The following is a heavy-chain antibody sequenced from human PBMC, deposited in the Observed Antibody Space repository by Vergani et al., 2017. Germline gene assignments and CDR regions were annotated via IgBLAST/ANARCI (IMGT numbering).Heavy chain of an antibody. CDR2: IYYSGST. V-gene: IGHV4-39*07. CDR1: GGSISSSSYY. Sequence: QLQLQESGPGLVKPSETLSLTCTVSGGSISSSSYYWGWIRQPPGKGLEWIGSIYYSGSTYYNPSLKSRVTVSVDTSKNQFSLKLSSVTAADTAVYYCARGRYCSSSSCYGGIDYWGQGTLVTVSS. J-gene: IGHJ4*02. CDR3: ARGRYCSSSSCYGGIDY. D-gene: IGHD2-2*01.